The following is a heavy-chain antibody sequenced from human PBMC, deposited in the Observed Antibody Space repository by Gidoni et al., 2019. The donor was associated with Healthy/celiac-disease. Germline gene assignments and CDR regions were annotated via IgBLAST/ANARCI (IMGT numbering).Heavy chain of an antibody. CDR3: VKDHEDRMNWFDP. Sequence: EVQLVESGGGLVQPGGSLRLSCSASGFTFISYAMHLVRQAPGKGLEYVSAISSNGGSTYYADSVKGRFTISRDNSKNTLYLQMSSLRAEDTAVYYCVKDHEDRMNWFDPWGQGTLVTVSS. V-gene: IGHV3-64D*09. CDR2: ISSNGGST. J-gene: IGHJ5*02. D-gene: IGHD2-8*01. CDR1: GFTFISYA.